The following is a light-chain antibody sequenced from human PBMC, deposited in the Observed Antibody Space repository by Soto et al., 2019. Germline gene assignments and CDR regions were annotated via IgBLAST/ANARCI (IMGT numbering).Light chain of an antibody. CDR3: SSHTTSSTLV. CDR2: EVS. Sequence: QSALTQPVSVSGSPGQSITISCTGTSSDVGGYNYVSWYQQHPGKAPKLMIYEVSNRPSGVSNCFSGSKSGNTASLTISGLQAEDEADYYCSSHTTSSTLVFGGGTKLTVL. CDR1: SSDVGGYNY. V-gene: IGLV2-14*01. J-gene: IGLJ2*01.